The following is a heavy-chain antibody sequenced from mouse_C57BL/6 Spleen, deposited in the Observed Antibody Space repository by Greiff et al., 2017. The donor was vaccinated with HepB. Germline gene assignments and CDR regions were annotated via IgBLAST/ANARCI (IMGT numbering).Heavy chain of an antibody. CDR1: GYAFSSYW. V-gene: IGHV1-80*01. Sequence: VKVVESGAELVKPGASVKISCKASGYAFSSYWMNWVKQRPGKGLEWIGQIYPGDGDTNYNGKFKGTATLTADKSSSTAYMQLSSLTSEDSAVYFCARYNYGSIFDYWGQGTTLTVSS. CDR2: IYPGDGDT. CDR3: ARYNYGSIFDY. J-gene: IGHJ2*01. D-gene: IGHD1-1*01.